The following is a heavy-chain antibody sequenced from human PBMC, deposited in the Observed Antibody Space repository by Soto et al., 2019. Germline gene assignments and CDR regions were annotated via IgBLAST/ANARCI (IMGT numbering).Heavy chain of an antibody. CDR3: ARACYDILPGFYGMDV. CDR1: GGSISSSNW. J-gene: IGHJ6*02. D-gene: IGHD3-9*01. CDR2: IYHSGST. V-gene: IGHV4-4*02. Sequence: SETLSLTCAVPGGSISSSNWWSWVRQPPGKGLEWIGEIYHSGSTYYNPSLKSRVTISVDKSKNQFSLKLSSVTAADTAVYYCARACYDILPGFYGMDVWGQGTTVTVSS.